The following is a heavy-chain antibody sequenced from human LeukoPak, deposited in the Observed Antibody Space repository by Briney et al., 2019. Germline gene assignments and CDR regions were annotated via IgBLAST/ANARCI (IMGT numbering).Heavy chain of an antibody. V-gene: IGHV3-43D*04. CDR3: AKDMGTGIAAAARFDP. D-gene: IGHD6-13*01. Sequence: GGSLRLSCAASGFTFDDYAMHWVRQAPGKGLEWVSLISWDGGSTYYADSVKGRFTISRDNSKNSLYPQMNSLRAEDTALYYCAKDMGTGIAAAARFDPWGQGTLVTVSS. CDR2: ISWDGGST. J-gene: IGHJ5*02. CDR1: GFTFDDYA.